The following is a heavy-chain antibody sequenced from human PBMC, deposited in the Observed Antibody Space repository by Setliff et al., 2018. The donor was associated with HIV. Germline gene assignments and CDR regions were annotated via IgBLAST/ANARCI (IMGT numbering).Heavy chain of an antibody. CDR2: IYYSGST. CDR3: ARGPAYYDYVWGSYRQRRDYGMDV. D-gene: IGHD3-16*02. Sequence: SETLSLTCSVSGDSISSSSYYWGWIRQPPGEGLEWIGSIYYSGSTYYNPSLNSRVTISVDTSKNQFSLKLSSVTAADTAVYYCARGPAYYDYVWGSYRQRRDYGMDVWGQGTTVTVSS. CDR1: GDSISSSSYY. V-gene: IGHV4-39*07. J-gene: IGHJ6*02.